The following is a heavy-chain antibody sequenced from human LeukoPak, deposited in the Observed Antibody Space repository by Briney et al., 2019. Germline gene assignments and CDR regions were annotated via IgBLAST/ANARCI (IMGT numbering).Heavy chain of an antibody. D-gene: IGHD3-9*01. V-gene: IGHV3-30*02. CDR1: GFTFSSYG. Sequence: GGSLRLSCAASGFTFSSYGMHWVRQAPGKGLEWVAFIRYDGSNKYYADSVKGRFTISRDNAKNSLYLQMNSLRAEDTAVYYCARDILTGYIGGSYYYYYGMDVWGQGTTVTVSS. CDR3: ARDILTGYIGGSYYYYYGMDV. CDR2: IRYDGSNK. J-gene: IGHJ6*02.